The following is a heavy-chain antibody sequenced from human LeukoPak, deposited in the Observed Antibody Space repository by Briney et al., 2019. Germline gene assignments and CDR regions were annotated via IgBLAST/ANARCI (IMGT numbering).Heavy chain of an antibody. CDR2: INAGNGNT. CDR1: GYTFTSYA. CDR3: ARDTGDGYNYSDFDY. V-gene: IGHV1-3*03. D-gene: IGHD5-24*01. J-gene: IGHJ4*02. Sequence: ASVKVSCKASGYTFTSYAMHWVRQAPGQRLEWMGWINAGNGNTKYSQEFQGRVTITRDTSASTAYMELSSLRSEDMAVYYCARDTGDGYNYSDFDYWGQGTLVTVSS.